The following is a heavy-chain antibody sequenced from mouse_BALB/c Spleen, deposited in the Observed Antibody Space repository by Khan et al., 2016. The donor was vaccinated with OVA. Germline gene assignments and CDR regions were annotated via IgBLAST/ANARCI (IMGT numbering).Heavy chain of an antibody. J-gene: IGHJ4*01. Sequence: EVQLVESGGGLVQPGGSLKLSCAASGFTFSRYCMHWVRQTPDKSLELVATINSNGGSTYYHDSVKGRSTISRDNAKNTLYLQMSSLKSEDTAMYYCAGGWAMDYWGEGTSVTVSS. CDR1: GFTFSRYC. D-gene: IGHD2-3*01. CDR3: AGGWAMDY. V-gene: IGHV5-6-3*01. CDR2: INSNGGST.